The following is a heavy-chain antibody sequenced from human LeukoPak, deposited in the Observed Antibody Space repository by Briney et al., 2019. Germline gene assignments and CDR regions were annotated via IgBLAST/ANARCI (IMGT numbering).Heavy chain of an antibody. V-gene: IGHV3-21*01. D-gene: IGHD1-1*01. CDR3: ARGGSGNWNAPFDY. J-gene: IGHJ4*02. CDR2: ISSSSSYI. CDR1: GFTFSSYA. Sequence: EAGGSLRLSCAASGFTFSSYAMSWVRQAPGKGLEWVSSISSSSSYIYYADSLKGRFTISRDNAKNSLYLQMNSLRAEDTAVYHCARGGSGNWNAPFDYWGQGTLVTVSS.